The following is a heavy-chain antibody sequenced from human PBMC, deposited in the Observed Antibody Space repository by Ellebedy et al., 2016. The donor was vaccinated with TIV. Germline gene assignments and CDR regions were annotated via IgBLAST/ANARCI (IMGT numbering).Heavy chain of an antibody. D-gene: IGHD5-12*01. V-gene: IGHV3-30*18. Sequence: GGSLRLSXAASGFTFSYYGMHWVRQAPGKGLEWVAIITNDGSKQYYEDSVKGRFTISRDNSMNTLYLQMHSLRVEDTAVYYCAKADATHLQHWGRGSLVTVSS. CDR2: ITNDGSKQ. CDR3: AKADATHLQH. J-gene: IGHJ1*01. CDR1: GFTFSYYG.